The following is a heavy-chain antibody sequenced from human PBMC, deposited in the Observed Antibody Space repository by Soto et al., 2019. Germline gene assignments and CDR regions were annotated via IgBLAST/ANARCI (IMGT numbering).Heavy chain of an antibody. CDR1: GFSLSNARMG. V-gene: IGHV2-26*01. J-gene: IGHJ6*02. D-gene: IGHD2-2*01. Sequence: QVTLKESGPVLVKPTETLTLTCTVSGFSLSNARMGVSWIRQPPGKALEWLAHIFSNDEKSYSTPLKSRLTISKDTSNRQVVLTMTNMDPVDTATYYCARIEVPAAMGLGYYGMDVWGQGTTVTVSS. CDR3: ARIEVPAAMGLGYYGMDV. CDR2: IFSNDEK.